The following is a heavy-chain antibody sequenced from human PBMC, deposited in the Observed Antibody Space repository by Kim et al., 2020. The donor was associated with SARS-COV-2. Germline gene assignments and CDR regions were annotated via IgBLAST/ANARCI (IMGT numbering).Heavy chain of an antibody. J-gene: IGHJ6*02. D-gene: IGHD2-21*01. Sequence: PSLKSRVTISVDTSKNQFSLKLSSVTAADTAVYYCARTVVRYYYYGMDVWGQGTTVTVSS. V-gene: IGHV4-39*07. CDR3: ARTVVRYYYYGMDV.